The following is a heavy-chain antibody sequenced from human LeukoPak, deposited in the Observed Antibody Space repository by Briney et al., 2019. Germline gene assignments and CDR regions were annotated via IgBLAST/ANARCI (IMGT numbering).Heavy chain of an antibody. CDR3: ARAKPGGNWFDP. Sequence: GGSLRLSCAASGFTFRTYWMHWVRQAPGKGLLWVSRINTDGSGAIYADSVKGRFTISRDNANNTLYLQMNSLRAEDTALYYCARAKPGGNWFDPWGQGTLVTVSS. D-gene: IGHD3-16*01. J-gene: IGHJ5*02. CDR1: GFTFRTYW. V-gene: IGHV3-74*01. CDR2: INTDGSGA.